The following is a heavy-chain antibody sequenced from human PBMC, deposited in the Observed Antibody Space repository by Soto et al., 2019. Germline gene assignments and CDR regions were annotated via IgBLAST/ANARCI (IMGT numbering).Heavy chain of an antibody. CDR1: GFTFSSHA. Sequence: GGSLRLSCAASGFTFSSHAMTWVRQAPGKGLEWVAHISTSGATRYYADSVKGRFTISRDNAKTSLYLQMDSLRNEDTAVYYCARFFGSGFDYWGQGTLVTVSS. J-gene: IGHJ4*02. D-gene: IGHD1-26*01. CDR2: ISTSGATR. V-gene: IGHV3-48*02. CDR3: ARFFGSGFDY.